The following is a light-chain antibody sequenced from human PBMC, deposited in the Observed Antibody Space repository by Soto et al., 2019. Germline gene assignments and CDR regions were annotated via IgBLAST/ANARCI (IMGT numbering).Light chain of an antibody. V-gene: IGLV1-40*01. CDR2: GNS. CDR3: QSYDSSLTGSRV. Sequence: QSALTQPPSVSGAPGQRVTISCSNIGARYDVHWYQQLPGTAPKLLIYGNSDRPSWVPDRFSGSKSGTSASLAITGLQAEEEADYYCQSYDSSLTGSRVFGGGTKLTVL. J-gene: IGLJ2*01. CDR1: SNIGARYD.